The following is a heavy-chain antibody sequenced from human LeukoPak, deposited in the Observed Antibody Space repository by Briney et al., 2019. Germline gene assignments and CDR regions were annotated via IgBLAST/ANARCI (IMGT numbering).Heavy chain of an antibody. CDR3: AKDLDSSGYYPYYFDY. J-gene: IGHJ4*02. Sequence: GGSLRLSCAASGFTFGTYAMSWVRQAPGKGLEWVSAINSGGGNTYYADSVKGRFTISRDNSKNTLYLQMNSLRAEDTAVYYCAKDLDSSGYYPYYFDYWGQGTLVTVSS. D-gene: IGHD3-22*01. V-gene: IGHV3-23*01. CDR1: GFTFGTYA. CDR2: INSGGGNT.